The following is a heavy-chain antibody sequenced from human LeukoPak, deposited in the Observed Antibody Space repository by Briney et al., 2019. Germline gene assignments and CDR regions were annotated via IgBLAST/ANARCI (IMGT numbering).Heavy chain of an antibody. CDR1: GGSISSYY. Sequence: SETLSLTCTVSGGSISSYYWSWIRQPAEKGLEWIGRIYTSGSTNYNPSLKSRVTMSVDTSKNQFSLKLSSVTAADTAVYYCARDSPYYDFWSGYEYNYYYYYMDVWGKGTTVTVSS. J-gene: IGHJ6*03. D-gene: IGHD3-3*01. V-gene: IGHV4-4*07. CDR3: ARDSPYYDFWSGYEYNYYYYYMDV. CDR2: IYTSGST.